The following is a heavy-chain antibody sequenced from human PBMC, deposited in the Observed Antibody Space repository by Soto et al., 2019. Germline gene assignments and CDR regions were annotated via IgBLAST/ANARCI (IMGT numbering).Heavy chain of an antibody. V-gene: IGHV1-8*01. CDR2: MNPNSGNT. Sequence: ASVKVSCKASGYTFTSYDINWVRQATGQGLEWMGWMNPNSGNTGYAQKFQGRVTMTRNTSISTAYMELSSLRSEDTAVYYCARVYCTNGVCYVGSFDYWGQGTLVTVSS. CDR3: ARVYCTNGVCYVGSFDY. CDR1: GYTFTSYD. D-gene: IGHD2-8*01. J-gene: IGHJ4*02.